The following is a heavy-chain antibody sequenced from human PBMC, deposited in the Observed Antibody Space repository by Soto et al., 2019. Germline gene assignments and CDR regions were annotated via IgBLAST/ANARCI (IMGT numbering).Heavy chain of an antibody. CDR2: IYYSGST. J-gene: IGHJ6*02. CDR1: GGSISTYY. V-gene: IGHV4-59*01. D-gene: IGHD3-9*01. CDR3: ARVHYEILTGYYRWGYHSNGMDV. Sequence: SETLSLTCTVSGGSISTYYWSWIRQPPGKGLEWIWFIYYSGSTNYNPALKRRGTISVDASNNHSSLKLSSVTAPDTAVYYCARVHYEILTGYYRWGYHSNGMDVWGQGTMVTVSS.